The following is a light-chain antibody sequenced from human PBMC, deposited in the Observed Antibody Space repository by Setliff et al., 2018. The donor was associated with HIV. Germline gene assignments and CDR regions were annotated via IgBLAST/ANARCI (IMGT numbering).Light chain of an antibody. CDR3: CSYVTGSTYV. Sequence: QSVLAQPASVSGSPGQSITISCTGTSSDVGGYNYVSWYQHYPGKAPKFMIYDVTTRPSGVSNRFSGSKSGNTASLTISGLQAEDEADYFCCSYVTGSTYVCGTGTRSPS. V-gene: IGLV2-23*02. J-gene: IGLJ1*01. CDR2: DVT. CDR1: SSDVGGYNY.